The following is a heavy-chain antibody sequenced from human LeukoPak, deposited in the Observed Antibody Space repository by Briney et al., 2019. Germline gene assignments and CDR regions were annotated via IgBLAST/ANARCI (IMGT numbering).Heavy chain of an antibody. CDR1: GDSVTGYY. CDR3: VIGVGWQPDY. CDR2: IYKIGTT. Sequence: SETLSLTCTVFGDSVTGYYLSWVRQPPGKGLEWIGHIYKIGTTNYNPSPKSRLTISADTSKNQFSLKLRSVTAADTAVYYCVIGVGWQPDYWGQGALVTVSS. V-gene: IGHV4-59*02. J-gene: IGHJ4*02. D-gene: IGHD2-15*01.